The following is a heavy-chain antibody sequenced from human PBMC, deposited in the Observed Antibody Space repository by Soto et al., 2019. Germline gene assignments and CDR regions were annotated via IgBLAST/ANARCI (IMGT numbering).Heavy chain of an antibody. V-gene: IGHV4-59*01. CDR3: ARWRVAGTGYYFDY. J-gene: IGHJ4*02. D-gene: IGHD6-19*01. Sequence: PSETLSLTCTVSGGSISSYYWSWIRQPPGKGLEWIGYINYSGSTNYNPSLKSRVTISVDMSKNQFYLKLSSVTATDTAVYYCARWRVAGTGYYFDYWGQGTLVTVSS. CDR2: INYSGST. CDR1: GGSISSYY.